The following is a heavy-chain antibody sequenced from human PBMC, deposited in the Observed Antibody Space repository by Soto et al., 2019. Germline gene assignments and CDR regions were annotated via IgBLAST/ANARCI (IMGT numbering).Heavy chain of an antibody. Sequence: GASVKVSCKASGGTFSSYSISWVRHAPGQGLEWMGGIIHIFGTANYAQKFQGRVTITADESTSTAYMELSSLRSEDTAVYYCAREYSSSSFDYWGQGTLVTVSS. CDR3: AREYSSSSFDY. V-gene: IGHV1-69*13. D-gene: IGHD6-6*01. CDR1: GGTFSSYS. J-gene: IGHJ4*02. CDR2: IIHIFGTA.